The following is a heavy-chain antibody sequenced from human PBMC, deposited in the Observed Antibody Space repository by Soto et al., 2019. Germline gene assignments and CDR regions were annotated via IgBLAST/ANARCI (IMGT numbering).Heavy chain of an antibody. CDR3: ARDQVAITMVRGDRTAAPFDY. J-gene: IGHJ4*02. CDR2: ISSSSSTI. Sequence: GGSLRLSCAASGFTFSSYSMNWVRQAPGKGLEWVSYISSSSSTIYYADSVKGRFTISRDNAKNSLYLQMNSLRDEDTAVYYCARDQVAITMVRGDRTAAPFDYWGQGTLVTVSS. V-gene: IGHV3-48*02. CDR1: GFTFSSYS. D-gene: IGHD3-10*01.